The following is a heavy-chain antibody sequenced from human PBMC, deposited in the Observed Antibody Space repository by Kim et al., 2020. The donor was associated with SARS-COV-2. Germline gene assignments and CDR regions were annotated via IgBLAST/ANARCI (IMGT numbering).Heavy chain of an antibody. J-gene: IGHJ4*02. V-gene: IGHV3-21*01. CDR2: ISSSSSYI. Sequence: GGSLRLSCAASGFTFSSYSMNWVRQAPGKGLEWVSSISSSSSYIYYADSVKGRFTISRDNAKNSLYLQMNSLRAEDTAVYYCARDFAGLEAQPTDLFARGDTAMVLGPIDYWGQGTLVTVSS. D-gene: IGHD5-18*01. CDR3: ARDFAGLEAQPTDLFARGDTAMVLGPIDY. CDR1: GFTFSSYS.